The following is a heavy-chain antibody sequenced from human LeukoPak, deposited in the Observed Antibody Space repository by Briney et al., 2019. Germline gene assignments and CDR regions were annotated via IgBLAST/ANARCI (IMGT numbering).Heavy chain of an antibody. CDR3: ASPTKWELP. D-gene: IGHD1-26*01. J-gene: IGHJ5*02. Sequence: PSETLSLTCTVSGGSISSSSYYWGWIRQPPGKGLEWIASIDNSGSTYYKPSLKSRVTISVDTSKNQFSLKLTSVTAADTAVYYCASPTKWELPWGQGTLVTVSS. CDR1: GGSISSSSYY. V-gene: IGHV4-39*01. CDR2: IDNSGST.